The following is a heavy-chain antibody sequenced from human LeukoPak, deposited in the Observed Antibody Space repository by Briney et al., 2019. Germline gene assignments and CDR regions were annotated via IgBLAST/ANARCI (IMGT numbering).Heavy chain of an antibody. CDR1: GGSISSSSYY. J-gene: IGHJ6*02. D-gene: IGHD1-14*01. CDR3: ARLRRRSSEPQCTDV. Sequence: SETLSLTCTVSGGSISSSSYYWGWIRQPPGKGLEWIGYIYYSGSTNYNPSLKSRVTISVDTSKNQFSLKLSSVTAADTAVYYCARLRRRSSEPQCTDVWGQGTTVTVSS. CDR2: IYYSGST. V-gene: IGHV4-61*05.